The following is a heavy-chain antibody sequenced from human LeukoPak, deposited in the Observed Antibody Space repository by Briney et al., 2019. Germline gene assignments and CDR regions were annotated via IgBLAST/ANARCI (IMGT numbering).Heavy chain of an antibody. Sequence: GGSLRLSCVASGFTVSSNYMSWVRQAPGKGLEWVSVIYSGGSTYYADSVKGRFTISRDNSKNTLYLQMNSLRAEDTAVYYCARSSGRARFDYWGQGTLVTVSS. D-gene: IGHD3-10*01. V-gene: IGHV3-66*02. CDR3: ARSSGRARFDY. CDR1: GFTVSSNY. J-gene: IGHJ4*02. CDR2: IYSGGST.